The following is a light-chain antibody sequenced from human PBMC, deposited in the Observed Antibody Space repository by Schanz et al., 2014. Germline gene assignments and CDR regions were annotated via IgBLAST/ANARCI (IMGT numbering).Light chain of an antibody. CDR1: SSDIGSYNL. J-gene: IGLJ2*01. Sequence: QSALTQPASVSGSPGQSITISCTGTSSDIGSYNLVSWYQQHPDKAPKLMIYEGSKRPSGVSNRFSGSKSGNTASLTISGLQAEDEADYYCSSYTVTSTLVFGGGTKLTVL. V-gene: IGLV2-14*02. CDR2: EGS. CDR3: SSYTVTSTLV.